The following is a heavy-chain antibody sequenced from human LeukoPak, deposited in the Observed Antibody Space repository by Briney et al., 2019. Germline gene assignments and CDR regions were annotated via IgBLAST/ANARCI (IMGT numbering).Heavy chain of an antibody. V-gene: IGHV4-59*11. D-gene: IGHD3-16*01. Sequence: SETLSLTCTVSGGSISFHYWSWIRQPPGKGLEWIGYIHLSGSTYYDPSLRSRVTISGDTSKNQFSLRLNSVTAAGTAVYYCARGGVWYFDLWGRGTLVTVSS. CDR2: IHLSGST. J-gene: IGHJ2*01. CDR3: ARGGVWYFDL. CDR1: GGSISFHY.